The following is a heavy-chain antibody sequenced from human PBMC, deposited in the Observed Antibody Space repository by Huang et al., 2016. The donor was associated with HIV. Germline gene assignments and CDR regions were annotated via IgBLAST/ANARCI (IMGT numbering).Heavy chain of an antibody. CDR1: GGSISSNNYY. CDR3: ARHAGGGNIDNYYYGMDV. CDR2: IHYSGRT. Sequence: HLQLQESGPGLVKPSETLSLTCAVSGGSISSNNYYWGWIRRPPGKGLEGIGSIHYSGRTYDNPSIRSRVTISVDTCKNQFSLKLTLVTAADTAVYDCARHAGGGNIDNYYYGMDVWGQGTTVTVSS. J-gene: IGHJ6*02. D-gene: IGHD2-15*01. V-gene: IGHV4-39*01.